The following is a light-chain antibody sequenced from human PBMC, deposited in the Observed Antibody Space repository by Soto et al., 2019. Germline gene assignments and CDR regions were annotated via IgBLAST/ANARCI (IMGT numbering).Light chain of an antibody. CDR3: QQYNSYWT. CDR1: HDIRDH. CDR2: DAS. Sequence: DIQMTQSPSSLSASVGDRVTLTCQASHDIRDHLNWYQQKPGKAPKLLIYDASSLESGVPSRFSGSGSGTEFTLTISSLQPDDFATYYCQQYNSYWTFGQGTKVDIK. V-gene: IGKV1-5*01. J-gene: IGKJ1*01.